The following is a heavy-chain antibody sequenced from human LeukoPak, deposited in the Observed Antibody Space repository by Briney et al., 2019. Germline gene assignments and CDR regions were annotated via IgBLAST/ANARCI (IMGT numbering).Heavy chain of an antibody. CDR1: GDSVSSKNGA. D-gene: IGHD6-19*01. CDR2: TNYRSKWYN. V-gene: IGHV6-1*01. Sequence: SQTLSLTCVVSGDSVSSKNGAWNWIRQSPSRGLEWLGRTNYRSKWYNDYAESMEGRMTISQDTSKNQYPLHLDSVTPDDTAVYYCARDFGTTGWHTFDYWGQGTLVTVSS. J-gene: IGHJ4*02. CDR3: ARDFGTTGWHTFDY.